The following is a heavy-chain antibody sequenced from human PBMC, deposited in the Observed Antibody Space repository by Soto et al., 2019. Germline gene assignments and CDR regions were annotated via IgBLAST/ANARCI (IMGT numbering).Heavy chain of an antibody. CDR1: GYTFTSYA. D-gene: IGHD3-10*01. CDR2: INAGNGNT. V-gene: IGHV1-3*01. J-gene: IGHJ6*03. CDR3: ARGESLRGVTIYPGAYYYYYMDV. Sequence: ASVKVSCKASGYTFTSYAMHWVRQAPGQRLEWMGWINAGNGNTKYSQKFQGRVTITRDTSASTAYMELSSLRSEDTAVYYCARGESLRGVTIYPGAYYYYYMDVWGKGTTVTVSS.